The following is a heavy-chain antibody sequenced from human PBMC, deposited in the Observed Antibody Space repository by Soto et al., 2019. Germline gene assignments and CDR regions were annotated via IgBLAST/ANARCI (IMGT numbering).Heavy chain of an antibody. V-gene: IGHV4-59*01. J-gene: IGHJ4*02. CDR3: ARSRDGYNLNPIDQ. D-gene: IGHD5-12*01. Sequence: QVQLQVSGPGLVKPSATLSLSCTVSTGSSDSFYWSWIRQPPGKGLEWIGYFFYTGSTNHNPSLNGRVTIAIYMSSSQFSLSLTSVTAADTAMYYCARSRDGYNLNPIDQWGQGLLVTVSS. CDR2: FFYTGST. CDR1: TGSSDSFY.